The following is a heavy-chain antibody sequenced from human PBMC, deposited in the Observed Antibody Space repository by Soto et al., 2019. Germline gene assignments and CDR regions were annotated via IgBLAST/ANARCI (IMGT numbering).Heavy chain of an antibody. D-gene: IGHD3-3*01. CDR3: AKDMSGYPPYYFDC. CDR1: GFTFDNYA. V-gene: IGHV3-9*01. CDR2: INWNSGDI. J-gene: IGHJ4*02. Sequence: SGGSLRLSCAASGFTFDNYAMHWVRQAPGKGLEWVSGINWNSGDIGYAGSVKGRFTISRDNAENSLYLQMNSLRAEDTALYYCAKDMSGYPPYYFDCWGQGTLVTVSS.